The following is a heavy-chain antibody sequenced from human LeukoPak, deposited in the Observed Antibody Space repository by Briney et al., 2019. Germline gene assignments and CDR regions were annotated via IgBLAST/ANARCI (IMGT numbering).Heavy chain of an antibody. CDR2: IYHSGST. Sequence: PSETPSLTCTVSGYSISSGYYWGWIRQPPGKGLEWIGSIYHSGSTYYNPSLKSRVTISVDTSKNQFSLKLSSVTAADTAVYYCARGLTYYDILTGYLHWGQGTLVTVSS. CDR1: GYSISSGYY. J-gene: IGHJ4*02. V-gene: IGHV4-38-2*02. D-gene: IGHD3-9*01. CDR3: ARGLTYYDILTGYLH.